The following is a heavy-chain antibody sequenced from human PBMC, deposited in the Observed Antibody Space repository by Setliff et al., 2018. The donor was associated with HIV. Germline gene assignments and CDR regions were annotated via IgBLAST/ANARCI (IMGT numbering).Heavy chain of an antibody. J-gene: IGHJ4*02. Sequence: ASVKVSCKASGYTFTSYSMHWVRQAPGQGLEWMGIINRSGNTGYAPKFQGRVTLTRNTSISTAYMELSSLRSEDTAVYSCARVATVSHPGDYFDYWGQGTLVTVSS. CDR1: GYTFTSYS. V-gene: IGHV1-46*01. D-gene: IGHD4-4*01. CDR3: ARVATVSHPGDYFDY. CDR2: INRSGNT.